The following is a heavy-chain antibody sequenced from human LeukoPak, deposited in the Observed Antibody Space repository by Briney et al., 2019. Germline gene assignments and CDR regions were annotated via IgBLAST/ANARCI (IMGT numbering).Heavy chain of an antibody. CDR3: AHSDDSWSGGYYYGMDV. Sequence: SGPTLVNPTQTLTLTCTFSGFSLSTSGVGVGWIRQPPGKALEWLALIYWNDDKRYSPSLKSRLTITKDTSKNQVVLTMTNMDPVDAATYYCAHSDDSWSGGYYYGMDVWGQGTTVTVSS. CDR1: GFSLSTSGVG. J-gene: IGHJ6*02. CDR2: IYWNDDK. D-gene: IGHD3-3*01. V-gene: IGHV2-5*01.